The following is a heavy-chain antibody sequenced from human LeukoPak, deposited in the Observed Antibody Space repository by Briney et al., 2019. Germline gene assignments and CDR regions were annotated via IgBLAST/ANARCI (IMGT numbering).Heavy chain of an antibody. CDR1: GGSFSGYY. CDR3: ASGLEDGCNIDY. V-gene: IGHV4-34*01. CDR2: INHSGST. J-gene: IGHJ4*02. Sequence: PSETLSLTCAVYGGSFSGYYWSWIRQPPGKGLEWIGEINHSGSTNYNPSLKSRVTISVDTSKNQFSLKLSSVTAADTAVYYCASGLEDGCNIDYWGQGTLVTVSS. D-gene: IGHD5-24*01.